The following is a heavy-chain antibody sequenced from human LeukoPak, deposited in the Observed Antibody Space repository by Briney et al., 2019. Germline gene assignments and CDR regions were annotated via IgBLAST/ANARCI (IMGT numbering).Heavy chain of an antibody. Sequence: ASVKVSCKASGYTFTGYYMHWVRQAPGQGLEWMGWINPNSGGTNYAQKFQGRVTMTRDTSISTAYMELSRLRSDDTAVYYCARFPNYDFWSGYPTLDYWGQGTLVTVSS. CDR2: INPNSGGT. D-gene: IGHD3-3*01. J-gene: IGHJ4*02. V-gene: IGHV1-2*02. CDR1: GYTFTGYY. CDR3: ARFPNYDFWSGYPTLDY.